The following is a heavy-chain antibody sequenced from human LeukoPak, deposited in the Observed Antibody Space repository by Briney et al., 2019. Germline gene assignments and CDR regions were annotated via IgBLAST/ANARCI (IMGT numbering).Heavy chain of an antibody. D-gene: IGHD2-2*01. J-gene: IGHJ6*02. Sequence: SETLSLTCTVSGGSISSYYWSWIRQPPGKGMEWIGYIYYSGSTNYNPSLKSRVTISVDTSKNQFSLKLSSVTAADTAVYYCARVPYCSSTSCYGAPRSYGMDVWGQGTTVTVSS. V-gene: IGHV4-59*01. CDR2: IYYSGST. CDR3: ARVPYCSSTSCYGAPRSYGMDV. CDR1: GGSISSYY.